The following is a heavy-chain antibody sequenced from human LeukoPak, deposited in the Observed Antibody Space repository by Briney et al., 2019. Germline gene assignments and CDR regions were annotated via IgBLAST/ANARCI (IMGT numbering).Heavy chain of an antibody. J-gene: IGHJ4*02. CDR2: ISSSSSYI. Sequence: PGGSLRLSCAASGFTFSSYSMNWVRQAPGKGLEWVSSISSSSSYIYYADSVKGRFTISRDNAKNSLYLQMNSLRAEDTAVYYCARDDYGGNDVFFDYWGQGTLVTVSS. D-gene: IGHD4-23*01. CDR3: ARDDYGGNDVFFDY. CDR1: GFTFSSYS. V-gene: IGHV3-21*01.